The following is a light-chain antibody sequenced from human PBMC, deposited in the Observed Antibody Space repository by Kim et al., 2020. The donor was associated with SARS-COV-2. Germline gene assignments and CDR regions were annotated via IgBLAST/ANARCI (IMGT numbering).Light chain of an antibody. CDR3: AAWDASLNGWV. CDR1: NSNIGSHT. J-gene: IGLJ3*02. Sequence: QSVLTQPPSASGPPGQRVTISCSGSNSNIGSHTVNWYQHFPGTAPKLLIYANSHRPSGVPDRFSGSKSDSSASLAISGLQSEDEADYYCAAWDASLNGWVFGGGTKLTVL. V-gene: IGLV1-44*01. CDR2: ANS.